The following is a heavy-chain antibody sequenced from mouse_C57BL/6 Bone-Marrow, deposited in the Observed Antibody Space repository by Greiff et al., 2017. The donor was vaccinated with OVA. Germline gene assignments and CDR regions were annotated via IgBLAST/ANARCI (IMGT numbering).Heavy chain of an antibody. Sequence: QVQLQQPGAELVKPGASVKMSCKASGYTFTSYWITWVKQRPGQGLEWIGDIYPGSGSTNYNEKFKSKATLTVDTSSSTAYLQLSSLTSEDSAVYYCARGDDYDYAMDYWGQGTSVTVSS. CDR1: GYTFTSYW. D-gene: IGHD2-4*01. V-gene: IGHV1-55*01. CDR3: ARGDDYDYAMDY. J-gene: IGHJ4*01. CDR2: IYPGSGST.